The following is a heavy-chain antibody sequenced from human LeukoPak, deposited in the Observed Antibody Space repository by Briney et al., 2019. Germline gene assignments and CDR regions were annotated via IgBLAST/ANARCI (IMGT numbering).Heavy chain of an antibody. J-gene: IGHJ4*02. V-gene: IGHV3-30-3*01. CDR1: GFTFSSYA. CDR3: ARGGLMTTVTAY. CDR2: ISYDGSNK. Sequence: QPGRSLRLSCAASGFTFSSYAMHWVRQAPGKGLEWVAVISYDGSNKYYADSVKGRFTISRDNSKNTLYLQMNSPRAEDTAVYYCARGGLMTTVTAYWGQGTLVTVSS. D-gene: IGHD4-17*01.